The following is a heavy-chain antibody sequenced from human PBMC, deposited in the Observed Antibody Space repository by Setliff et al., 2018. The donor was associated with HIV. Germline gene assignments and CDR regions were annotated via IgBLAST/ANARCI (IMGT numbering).Heavy chain of an antibody. V-gene: IGHV4-34*01. CDR1: GGSFCVFF. Sequence: PSETLSLTCTVYGGSFCVFFWSWIRQPPGKGLEWIGEIDHTGNNNYNPSLKSRVTMSIDTSTNQFSLKLNSVTAADIAVDYCASDGGGYSGVYFNFPFDSWGQGTLVTVSS. CDR2: IDHTGNN. J-gene: IGHJ4*02. CDR3: ASDGGGYSGVYFNFPFDS. D-gene: IGHD1-26*01.